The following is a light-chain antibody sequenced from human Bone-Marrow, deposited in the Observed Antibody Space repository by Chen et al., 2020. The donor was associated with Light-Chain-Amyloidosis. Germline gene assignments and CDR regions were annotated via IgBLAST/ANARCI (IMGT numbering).Light chain of an antibody. J-gene: IGKJ4*01. CDR2: GSS. Sequence: EIVLTQSPGTLSLSPGEGANLSCRASQTISSNYLTWYQQKFGQAPRLLIYGSSSRATGIPDRFTGSGSGTDFTLNINRLEPEDFAMYYCQQYGTSPRTFGGGTKVEIK. CDR3: QQYGTSPRT. V-gene: IGKV3-20*01. CDR1: QTISSNY.